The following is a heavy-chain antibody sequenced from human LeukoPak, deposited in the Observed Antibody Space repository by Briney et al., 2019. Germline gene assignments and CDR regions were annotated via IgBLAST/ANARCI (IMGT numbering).Heavy chain of an antibody. D-gene: IGHD6-6*01. J-gene: IGHJ6*03. CDR2: IYPGDSDT. V-gene: IGHV5-51*01. Sequence: GESLKIACQGYGYNFTSYWIGWVRQMPGKGLEWMGIIYPGDSDTRYSPSFQGQVTISADKSISTAYLQWSGLKASDTAMYYCARHPAAQSQSYYYMDVWGKGTTVTVSS. CDR3: ARHPAAQSQSYYYMDV. CDR1: GYNFTSYW.